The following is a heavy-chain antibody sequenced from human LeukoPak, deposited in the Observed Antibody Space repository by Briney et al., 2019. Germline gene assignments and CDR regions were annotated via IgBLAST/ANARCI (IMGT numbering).Heavy chain of an antibody. Sequence: PETLSLTCTVSGGSVSSGSYYWSWIRQPPGKGLEWIGYIYYSGSTDYNPSLKSRVTISVDTSKNQFSLKLSSVTAADTAVYYCARGNYCSGGSCYWFDPWGQGTLVTVSS. CDR3: ARGNYCSGGSCYWFDP. CDR2: IYYSGST. CDR1: GGSVSSGSYY. V-gene: IGHV4-61*01. J-gene: IGHJ5*02. D-gene: IGHD2-15*01.